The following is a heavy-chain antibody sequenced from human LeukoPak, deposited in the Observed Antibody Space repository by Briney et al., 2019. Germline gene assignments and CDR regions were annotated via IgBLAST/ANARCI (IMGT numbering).Heavy chain of an antibody. D-gene: IGHD1-26*01. CDR3: ARGRIVGGNTFDS. CDR1: GFTFSNYW. CDR2: ISSDGTGT. V-gene: IGHV3-74*01. J-gene: IGHJ5*01. Sequence: GGSLRLSCAASGFTFSNYWIHWVRQAPGKGLVWVSRISSDGTGTIYADSVKGRFTLSRDNANNTLYLQMSSLRAEDTAVYYCARGRIVGGNTFDSWGQGTLVIVSS.